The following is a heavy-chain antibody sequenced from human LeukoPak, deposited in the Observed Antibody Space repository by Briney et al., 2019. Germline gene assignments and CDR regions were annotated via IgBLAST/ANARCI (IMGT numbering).Heavy chain of an antibody. CDR3: ARDLYSQY. J-gene: IGHJ4*02. V-gene: IGHV3-7*01. CDR2: IKEDGSEK. D-gene: IGHD2-21*01. Sequence: GGSLRLSCAASGFAFSAHWMSWVRQAPGRGLEWVANIKEDGSEKYYVDSVKGRFTISRDIAKNSLYLQMNSLRAEDTAVYYCARDLYSQYWGQGTLVTVSS. CDR1: GFAFSAHW.